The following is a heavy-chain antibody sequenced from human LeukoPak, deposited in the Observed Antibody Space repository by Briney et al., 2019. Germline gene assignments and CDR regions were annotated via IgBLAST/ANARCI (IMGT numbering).Heavy chain of an antibody. CDR2: ISYDGSVK. V-gene: IGHV3-30*18. D-gene: IGHD1-1*01. J-gene: IGHJ3*02. Sequence: GRSLRLSCRASRFSFSDYDMHWVRQAPGKGLEWVAVISYDGSVKHYADSVRGRFTISRDNSKSTLFLQMNSLITDDTSVYFCAKFAYNWNAPDGFDMWGQGTMVIVSS. CDR3: AKFAYNWNAPDGFDM. CDR1: RFSFSDYD.